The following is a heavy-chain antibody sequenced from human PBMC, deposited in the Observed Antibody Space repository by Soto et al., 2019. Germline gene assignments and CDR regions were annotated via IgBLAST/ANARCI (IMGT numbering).Heavy chain of an antibody. CDR1: GYTFTAYY. CDR2: INPNSGGT. J-gene: IGHJ4*02. D-gene: IGHD2-2*01. V-gene: IGHV1-2*02. CDR3: ARLTVPFDIVVLPATPFDF. Sequence: ASVKVSCKASGYTFTAYYIHWVRQAPGQGLEWMGWINPNSGGTNHAQKFQGRVAMTRDTSISTAYMELSRLRSDDTGVYYCARLTVPFDIVVLPATPFDFWGQGALVTVSS.